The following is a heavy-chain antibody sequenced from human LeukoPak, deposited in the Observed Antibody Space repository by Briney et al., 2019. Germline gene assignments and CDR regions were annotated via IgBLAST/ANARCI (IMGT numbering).Heavy chain of an antibody. V-gene: IGHV1-2*02. J-gene: IGHJ4*02. CDR3: ARDTYYDFWSGYPYFDY. CDR2: INPNSGGT. CDR1: GHTFTGYY. Sequence: ASVKVSCKASGHTFTGYYMHWVRQAPGQGLEWMGWINPNSGGTNYAQKFQGRVTMTRDTSISTAYMELSRLRSDDTAVYYCARDTYYDFWSGYPYFDYWGQGTLVTVSS. D-gene: IGHD3-3*01.